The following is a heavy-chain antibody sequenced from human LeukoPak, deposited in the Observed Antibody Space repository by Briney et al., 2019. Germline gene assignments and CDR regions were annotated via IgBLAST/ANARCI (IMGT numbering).Heavy chain of an antibody. V-gene: IGHV4-61*02. J-gene: IGHJ4*02. CDR2: IYTSGST. Sequence: PSETPSLTCTVSGGSISSGSYYWSWIRQPAGKGLERIGRIYTSGSTNYNPSLKSRVTISVDTSKNQFSLKLTSVTAADTAVYYCARGGGSRWPFDYWGQGSLVTVSS. CDR3: ARGGGSRWPFDY. D-gene: IGHD6-13*01. CDR1: GGSISSGSYY.